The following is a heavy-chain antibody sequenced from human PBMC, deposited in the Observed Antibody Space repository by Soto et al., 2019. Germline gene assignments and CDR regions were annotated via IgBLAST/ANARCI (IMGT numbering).Heavy chain of an antibody. Sequence: EVQLLESGGGLVQPGGSLRLSCAASGFTFSSYAISWVRQAPGKGLEWVSAISGSGGSTYYADSVKGRFTSSRDNSKNTLYLQMNSLRAEDTAVYYYAKDLAPPPYGSGSFWTFDYWGQGTLVTVSS. V-gene: IGHV3-23*01. J-gene: IGHJ4*02. D-gene: IGHD3-10*01. CDR2: ISGSGGST. CDR3: AKDLAPPPYGSGSFWTFDY. CDR1: GFTFSSYA.